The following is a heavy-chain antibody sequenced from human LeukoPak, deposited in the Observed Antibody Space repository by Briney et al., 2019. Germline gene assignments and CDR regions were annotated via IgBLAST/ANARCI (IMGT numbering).Heavy chain of an antibody. V-gene: IGHV4-34*01. CDR3: ARNRIAVADPFDY. Sequence: SETLSLTCAVYGGSFSGYYWSWIRQPPGKGLEWIGEINHSGSTNYNPSLKSRVTISVDTSKNQFSLKLSSVTAADTAVYYCARNRIAVADPFDYWGQGTLVTVSS. D-gene: IGHD6-19*01. CDR1: GGSFSGYY. J-gene: IGHJ4*02. CDR2: INHSGST.